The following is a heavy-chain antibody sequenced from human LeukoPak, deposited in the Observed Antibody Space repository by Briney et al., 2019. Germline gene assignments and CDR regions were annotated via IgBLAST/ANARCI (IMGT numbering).Heavy chain of an antibody. D-gene: IGHD4-17*01. J-gene: IGHJ6*02. CDR2: ISYDGSNK. CDR1: GFTFSSYG. V-gene: IGHV3-30*18. CDR3: AKDTYGDYPLGMDV. Sequence: GGSLRLSCAASGFTFSSYGMHWVRQAPGKGLEWVAVISYDGSNKYYADSVKGRFTISRDNSKNTLYLQMNSLRAEDTAVYYCAKDTYGDYPLGMDVWGQGTTVTVSS.